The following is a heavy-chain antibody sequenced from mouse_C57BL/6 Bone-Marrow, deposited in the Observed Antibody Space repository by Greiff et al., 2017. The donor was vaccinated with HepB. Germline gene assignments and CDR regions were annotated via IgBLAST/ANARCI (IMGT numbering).Heavy chain of an antibody. J-gene: IGHJ2*01. CDR3: ERDDGYYDY. CDR1: GYTFTSYW. V-gene: IGHV1-59*01. D-gene: IGHD2-3*01. CDR2: IDPSDSYT. Sequence: VQLQQPGAELVRPGTSVKLSCKASGYTFTSYWMHWVKQRPGQGLEWIGVIDPSDSYTNYNQKFKGKATLTVDTSSSTAYMQLSSLTSEDSAVYYWERDDGYYDYWGQGTTRTVYS.